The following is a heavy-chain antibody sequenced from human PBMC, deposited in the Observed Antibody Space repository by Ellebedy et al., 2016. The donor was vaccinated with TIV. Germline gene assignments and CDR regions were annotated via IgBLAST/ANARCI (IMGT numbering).Heavy chain of an antibody. V-gene: IGHV3-23*01. CDR2: ISGSGGST. CDR1: GFTFSSYA. CDR3: AKEPDYGGSGYWYFDL. Sequence: GESLKISCAASGFTFSSYAMSWVRQAPGKGMEWVSAISGSGGSTYYADSVKGLFTISRDNSKNTLYLQMNSLRAEDTSVYYCAKEPDYGGSGYWYFDLWGRGTLVTVSS. D-gene: IGHD4-23*01. J-gene: IGHJ2*01.